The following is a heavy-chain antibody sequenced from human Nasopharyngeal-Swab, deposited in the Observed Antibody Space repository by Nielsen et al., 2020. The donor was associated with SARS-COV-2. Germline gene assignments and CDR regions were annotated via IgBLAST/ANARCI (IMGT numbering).Heavy chain of an antibody. J-gene: IGHJ4*02. Sequence: GGSLRLSCAASGFTFDDSALHWVRQAPGKGLEWVSGISWNSGSTNYADSVKGRFTISRDNAKNTVSLQMNSLRDEDAAVYHCSRAGYSGSYGGFDYWGLGTLVTVSS. CDR1: GFTFDDSA. CDR3: SRAGYSGSYGGFDY. CDR2: ISWNSGST. V-gene: IGHV3-9*01. D-gene: IGHD1-26*01.